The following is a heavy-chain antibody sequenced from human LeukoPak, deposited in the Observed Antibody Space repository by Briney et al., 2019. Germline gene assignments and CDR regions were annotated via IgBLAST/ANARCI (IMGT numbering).Heavy chain of an antibody. V-gene: IGHV1-46*01. J-gene: IGHJ6*02. Sequence: ASVKVSCKASGGSFSSYAISWVRQAPGQGLEWMGIINPSGGSTSYAQKFQGRVTMTRDTSTSTVYMELSSLRSEDTAVYYCAREQGSDYVWGSYRPVSDYYYYGMDVWGQGTTVTVSS. D-gene: IGHD3-16*02. CDR1: GGSFSSYA. CDR2: INPSGGST. CDR3: AREQGSDYVWGSYRPVSDYYYYGMDV.